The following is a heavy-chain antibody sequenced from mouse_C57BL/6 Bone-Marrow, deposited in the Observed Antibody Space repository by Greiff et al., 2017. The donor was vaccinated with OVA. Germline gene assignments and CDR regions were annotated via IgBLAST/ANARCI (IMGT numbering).Heavy chain of an antibody. D-gene: IGHD1-1*01. J-gene: IGHJ2*01. Sequence: EVKVVESGGGLVKPGGSLKLSCAASGFTFSSYAMSWVRQTPEKRLEWVATISDGGSYTYYPDNVKGRFTISRDNAKNNLYLQMSHLKSEDTAMYYCAREGYYGIYFDYWGQGTTLTVSS. CDR2: ISDGGSYT. V-gene: IGHV5-4*01. CDR1: GFTFSSYA. CDR3: AREGYYGIYFDY.